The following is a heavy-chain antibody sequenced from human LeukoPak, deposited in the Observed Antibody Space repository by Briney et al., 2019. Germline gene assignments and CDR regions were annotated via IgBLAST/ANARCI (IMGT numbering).Heavy chain of an antibody. CDR3: ARGFSHYYENSVHPGLGY. V-gene: IGHV3-74*01. CDR1: GFTFSTYW. D-gene: IGHD3-22*01. Sequence: GGSLRHSCAASGFTFSTYWMHWVRQAPGKGLVWASRINADGRTTSYADSVKGRFTISRDNAKNTLYLQMNSLRAEDTAVYYCARGFSHYYENSVHPGLGYWGQGTLVTVSS. CDR2: INADGRTT. J-gene: IGHJ4*02.